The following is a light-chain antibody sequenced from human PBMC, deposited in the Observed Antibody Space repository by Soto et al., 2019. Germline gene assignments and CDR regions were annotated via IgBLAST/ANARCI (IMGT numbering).Light chain of an antibody. J-gene: IGKJ5*01. CDR3: QQYNNWPPVT. V-gene: IGKV3-15*01. CDR2: GAS. CDR1: QSVGSN. Sequence: EIVITQSPSTLSVSPGERVTLSCRARQSVGSNLAWYQQKPGQAPRLLIYGASTRATGIPARFSGSGSGTEFTLTISSLQSEDFAVYYCQQYNNWPPVTFGQGTRLEIK.